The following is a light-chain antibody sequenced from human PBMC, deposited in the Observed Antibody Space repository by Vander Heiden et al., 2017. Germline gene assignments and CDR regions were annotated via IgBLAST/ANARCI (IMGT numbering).Light chain of an antibody. CDR1: SSDVGGYNY. CDR2: DVS. Sequence: QSALTQSRSVSGAPGPSVTIPCTGTSSDVGGYNYVSWYQQHPGKAPKLMIYDVSRRPSGVPDRFSGSKSGNTASLTISGLQAEDEADYYCCSYAGSYTLVFGGGTKLTVL. CDR3: CSYAGSYTLV. V-gene: IGLV2-11*01. J-gene: IGLJ2*01.